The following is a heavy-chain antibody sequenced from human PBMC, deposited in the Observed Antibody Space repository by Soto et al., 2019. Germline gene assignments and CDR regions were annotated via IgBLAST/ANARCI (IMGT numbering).Heavy chain of an antibody. J-gene: IGHJ4*02. D-gene: IGHD3-22*01. CDR2: INTDGSSR. CDR1: GCTFSGDW. V-gene: IGHV3-74*01. CDR3: ARDSYDSSGYYYGIDS. Sequence: GSLRLSCAASGCTFSGDWMHWVRKAPGKGLLWVARINTDGSSRSYAESVKGRFTVSRDNAKNTLYLQMDSLRAEDTAVYYCARDSYDSSGYYYGIDSWGQGTLVTVSS.